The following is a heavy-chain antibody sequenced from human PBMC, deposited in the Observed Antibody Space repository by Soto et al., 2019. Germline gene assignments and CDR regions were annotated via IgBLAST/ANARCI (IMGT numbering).Heavy chain of an antibody. J-gene: IGHJ4*02. Sequence: PGGSLRLSCAASGFSFSSYGIHWVRQAPGKGLEWVAVISNEGSIQYYAEYVKGRFTISRNNTENTVLMQMNSLRGEDTAVYNCAKEGGTLGTSASYGFDYWGQGSRVTVSS. CDR1: GFSFSSYG. CDR3: AKEGGTLGTSASYGFDY. V-gene: IGHV3-30*18. CDR2: ISNEGSIQ. D-gene: IGHD3-16*01.